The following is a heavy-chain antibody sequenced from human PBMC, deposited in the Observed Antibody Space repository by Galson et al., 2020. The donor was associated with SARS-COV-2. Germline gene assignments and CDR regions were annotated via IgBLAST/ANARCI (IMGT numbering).Heavy chain of an antibody. CDR3: AKSVTTVTAGGDWYFDR. D-gene: IGHD4-17*01. Sequence: GESLKISCAASGFTFSSYAMTWVRQAPGKGLEWVSAVSGSGGNTYYADSVKGRFTISRDNSKNTLYLQMNSLRSKDTAVYYCAKSVTTVTAGGDWYFDRWGRGTLVTVSS. J-gene: IGHJ2*01. CDR1: GFTFSSYA. V-gene: IGHV3-23*01. CDR2: VSGSGGNT.